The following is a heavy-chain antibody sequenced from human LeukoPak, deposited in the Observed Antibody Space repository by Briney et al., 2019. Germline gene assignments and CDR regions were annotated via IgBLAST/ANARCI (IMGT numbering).Heavy chain of an antibody. CDR3: AKDMWGFGELLSGPFDY. V-gene: IGHV3-9*01. CDR2: ISWNSGSI. D-gene: IGHD3-10*01. Sequence: PVGSLRLSCAASGFTFDDYAMHWVRQAPGKGLEWVSGISWNSGSIGYADSVKGRFTISRDNAKNSLYLQMNGLRAEDTALYYCAKDMWGFGELLSGPFDYWGQGTLVTVSS. J-gene: IGHJ4*02. CDR1: GFTFDDYA.